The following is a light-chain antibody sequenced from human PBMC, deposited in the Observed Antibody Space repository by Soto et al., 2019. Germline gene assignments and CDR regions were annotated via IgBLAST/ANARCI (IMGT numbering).Light chain of an antibody. CDR1: SGHSSYA. CDR3: QTWATGNQV. J-gene: IGLJ3*02. V-gene: IGLV4-69*01. Sequence: QPVLTQSPSASASLGASVKLTCTLSSGHSSYAIAWHQQQPEKGPRYLMKLNSDGSHNKGDGIPDRFSGSSSGAERYLTISSLQSEDEADYYCQTWATGNQVFGGGTKVTVL. CDR2: LNSDGSH.